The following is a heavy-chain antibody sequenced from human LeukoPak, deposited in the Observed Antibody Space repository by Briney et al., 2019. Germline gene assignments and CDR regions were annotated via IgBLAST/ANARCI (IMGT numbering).Heavy chain of an antibody. Sequence: PGGSLRLSCAASGFTFSSYGMHWVRQAPGKGLEWVAVISYDGSNKYYADSVKGRFTISRDNSKNTLYLQMNSLRAEDTAVYYCAKDPDSMVRGTDYWGQGTLVTVSS. CDR1: GFTFSSYG. J-gene: IGHJ4*02. CDR3: AKDPDSMVRGTDY. D-gene: IGHD3-10*01. V-gene: IGHV3-30*18. CDR2: ISYDGSNK.